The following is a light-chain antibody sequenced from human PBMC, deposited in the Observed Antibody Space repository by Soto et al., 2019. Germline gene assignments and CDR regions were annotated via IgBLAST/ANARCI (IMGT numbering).Light chain of an antibody. Sequence: DIQMTQSPSSLSASVGDRVTITCRASQSINSFLNWYQQRPGKAPKLLIYAASSLHSGVPSGFSGSGSGTDFTLTISSLQPEDFATYYCQQSYSTPYTFGQGTKLEIK. J-gene: IGKJ2*01. CDR3: QQSYSTPYT. CDR2: AAS. CDR1: QSINSF. V-gene: IGKV1-39*01.